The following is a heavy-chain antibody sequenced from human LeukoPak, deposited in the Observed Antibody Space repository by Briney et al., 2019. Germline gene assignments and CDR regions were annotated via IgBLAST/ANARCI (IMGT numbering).Heavy chain of an antibody. D-gene: IGHD3-9*01. J-gene: IGHJ3*02. CDR1: GFTFSSYS. CDR3: ARDSPWTYYDILTGYYNVNAFDI. V-gene: IGHV3-48*01. CDR2: ITASGTAM. Sequence: GGSLRLSCAASGFTFSSYSMNWVRQAPGKGLEWVSHITASGTAMFYADSVKGRFTISRDNAKNSLYLQMNSLRAEDTAVYYCARDSPWTYYDILTGYYNVNAFDIWGQGTMVTVSS.